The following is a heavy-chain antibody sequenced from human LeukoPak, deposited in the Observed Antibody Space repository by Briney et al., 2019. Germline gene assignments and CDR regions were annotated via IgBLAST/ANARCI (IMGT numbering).Heavy chain of an antibody. V-gene: IGHV1-18*01. CDR1: GYTFTTNA. J-gene: IGHJ4*02. Sequence: ASVKVSCKASGYTFTTNAISWVRRAPGQGLEWMGWISVYSGNTNYAQKFEDRVTMTTDTSTSTAYMELRSLRSDDTAVYFCASRSGSSTSYFDYWGPGTLVTVSS. CDR2: ISVYSGNT. D-gene: IGHD1-26*01. CDR3: ASRSGSSTSYFDY.